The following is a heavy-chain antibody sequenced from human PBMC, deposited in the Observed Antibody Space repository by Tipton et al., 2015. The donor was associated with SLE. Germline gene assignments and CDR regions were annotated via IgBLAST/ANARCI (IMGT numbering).Heavy chain of an antibody. V-gene: IGHV4-59*11. Sequence: TLSLTCTVSGGSISSHYWSCVRQPPGKGLEWIGYIYYIGSTNYNPSLKSRVSISVDTSKNQFSLKLSSVTAADTAVYYCARDLYYSDTSGYYSLLDYWGQGTLLTVSS. CDR1: GGSISSHY. CDR3: ARDLYYSDTSGYYSLLDY. CDR2: IYYIGST. J-gene: IGHJ4*02. D-gene: IGHD3-22*01.